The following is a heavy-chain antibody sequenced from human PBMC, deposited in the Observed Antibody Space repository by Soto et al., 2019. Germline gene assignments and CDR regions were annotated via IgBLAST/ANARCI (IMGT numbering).Heavy chain of an antibody. V-gene: IGHV5-51*01. J-gene: IGHJ3*02. CDR1: GYSFTSYW. CDR2: IYPYDSDT. CDR3: PRLEAQLELDAFDM. Sequence: GESLKISGKGSGYSFTSYWIGWVRQMPWKGLEWMGIIYPYDSDTRYSPSFQGQVTISADKSISTAYLQWSSLKASDTAMYYCPRLEAQLELDAFDMWGQGTMLTVS. D-gene: IGHD1-1*01.